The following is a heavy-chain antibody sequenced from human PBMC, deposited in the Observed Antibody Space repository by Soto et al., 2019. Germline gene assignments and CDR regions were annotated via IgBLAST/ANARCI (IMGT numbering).Heavy chain of an antibody. J-gene: IGHJ4*02. D-gene: IGHD4-4*01. Sequence: ASVKVSCKTSGYNFISYGLSWVRQAPGQGLEWMGWITPFNGNTNYPQRFRGKITMTTDTATNTGYLEVRNLKSDDTAVYYCVRGYSSFPDIWGQGTLVTVSS. V-gene: IGHV1-18*04. CDR3: VRGYSSFPDI. CDR1: GYNFISYG. CDR2: ITPFNGNT.